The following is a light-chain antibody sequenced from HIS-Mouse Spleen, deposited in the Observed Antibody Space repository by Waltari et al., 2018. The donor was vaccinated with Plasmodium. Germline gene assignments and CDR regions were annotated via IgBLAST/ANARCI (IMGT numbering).Light chain of an antibody. CDR3: QQYNNWPLT. Sequence: EIVMTHSPATLSVSPGERATLSCRASQSVSSNLAWYQQNPGQAPRLLIYGASTRATGIPARFSGSGSGTEFTLTISSMQSEDFAVYYCQQYNNWPLTFGGGTKVEIK. CDR1: QSVSSN. CDR2: GAS. J-gene: IGKJ4*01. V-gene: IGKV3-15*01.